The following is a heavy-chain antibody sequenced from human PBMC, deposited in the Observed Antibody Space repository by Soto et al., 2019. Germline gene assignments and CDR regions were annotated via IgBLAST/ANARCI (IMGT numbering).Heavy chain of an antibody. J-gene: IGHJ4*02. CDR1: GFTFSSYG. V-gene: IGHV3-30*18. D-gene: IGHD6-19*01. CDR2: ISYDGSNK. CDR3: AKEVNRQWLLHYFDY. Sequence: QVQLVESGGGVVRPGRSLRLSCAASGFTFSSYGMHWVRQAPGKGLEWVAVISYDGSNKYYADSVKGRFTISRDNSKNTLYLQMNSLRAEDTAVYYCAKEVNRQWLLHYFDYWGQGTLVTVSS.